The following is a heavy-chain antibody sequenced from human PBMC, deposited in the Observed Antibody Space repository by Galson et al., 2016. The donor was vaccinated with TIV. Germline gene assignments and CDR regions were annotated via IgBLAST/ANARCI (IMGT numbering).Heavy chain of an antibody. V-gene: IGHV4-39*07. Sequence: SETLSLTCIVSGGSIITKSYYWAWIRQPPGKGLEWIGMVYDDGNAYHNPSLKSRVTISVDTSKNQFSLKFTSVTAADTAVYYCARERTPPGPDNDTWFDPWGHGILVTVSS. CDR2: VYDDGNA. D-gene: IGHD3-22*01. CDR3: ARERTPPGPDNDTWFDP. CDR1: GGSIITKSYY. J-gene: IGHJ5*02.